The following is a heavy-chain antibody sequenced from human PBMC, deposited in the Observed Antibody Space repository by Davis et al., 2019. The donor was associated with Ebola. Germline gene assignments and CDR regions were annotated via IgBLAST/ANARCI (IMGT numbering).Heavy chain of an antibody. J-gene: IGHJ6*04. CDR3: AKSGLSFGVVKYHYGMDV. V-gene: IGHV3-23*01. Sequence: GESLKISCSASGFTFSSNAMSWVRQPPGKGLEWVSVISGTGATTVYADSAKGRFTISRDNAKNSLYLQMNSLRAEDTAVYYCAKSGLSFGVVKYHYGMDVWGKGTTVTVSS. CDR2: ISGTGATT. CDR1: GFTFSSNA. D-gene: IGHD3-3*01.